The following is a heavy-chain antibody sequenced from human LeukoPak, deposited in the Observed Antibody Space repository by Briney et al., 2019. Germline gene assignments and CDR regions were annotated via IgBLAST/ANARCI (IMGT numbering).Heavy chain of an antibody. J-gene: IGHJ4*02. V-gene: IGHV4-39*07. CDR1: GGSISSSSYY. CDR3: ARVGIAAAASNDY. Sequence: SETLSLTCTVSGGSISSSSYYWGWIRQPPGKGLEWIGSIYYSGSTYYNPSLKSRVTISVDTSKNQFSLKLSSVTAADTAVYYCARVGIAAAASNDYWGQGTLVTVSS. D-gene: IGHD6-13*01. CDR2: IYYSGST.